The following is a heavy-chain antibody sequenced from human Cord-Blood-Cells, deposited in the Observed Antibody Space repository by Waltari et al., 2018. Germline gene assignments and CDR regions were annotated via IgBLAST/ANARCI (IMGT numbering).Heavy chain of an antibody. D-gene: IGHD6-13*01. Sequence: QITLKESGPTLVKPTQTLTLTCTFSWFSLSTSGVVVGWIRQPPGKALEWLARIYWNDDKRYSPSLKSRRTITKDTSKNQVVLTMTKMDPVDTATYYCALELVRCFDYWGQGTLVTVSS. CDR2: IYWNDDK. CDR1: WFSLSTSGVV. CDR3: ALELVRCFDY. J-gene: IGHJ4*02. V-gene: IGHV2-5*01.